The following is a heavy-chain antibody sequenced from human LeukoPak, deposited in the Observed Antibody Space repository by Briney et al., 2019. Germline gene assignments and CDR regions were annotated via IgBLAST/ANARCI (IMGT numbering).Heavy chain of an antibody. CDR2: ISSSGSTI. Sequence: GGSLRLSCAASGFTFSDYYMSWIRQAPGKGLEWVSYISSSGSTIYYADSVKGRFTISRDNAKNSIYVQMKSLRAEDTAVYYCARARGSSWSTDAFDIWGQGTMVTVSS. V-gene: IGHV3-11*04. J-gene: IGHJ3*02. D-gene: IGHD6-13*01. CDR3: ARARGSSWSTDAFDI. CDR1: GFTFSDYY.